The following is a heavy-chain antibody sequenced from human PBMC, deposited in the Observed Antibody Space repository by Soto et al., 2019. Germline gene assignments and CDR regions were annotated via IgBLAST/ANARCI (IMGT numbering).Heavy chain of an antibody. Sequence: QVQLVESGGGVVQPGRSLRLSCAASGFTFSSYAMHWVRQAPGKGLEWVALISYDGSNKYYADSVKGRFTISRDNSKNTLYQQMNSLRAEDTAVYYCARGGLGTVVTPENYWGQGTLVTVSS. CDR1: GFTFSSYA. J-gene: IGHJ4*02. D-gene: IGHD2-21*02. CDR3: ARGGLGTVVTPENY. V-gene: IGHV3-30-3*01. CDR2: ISYDGSNK.